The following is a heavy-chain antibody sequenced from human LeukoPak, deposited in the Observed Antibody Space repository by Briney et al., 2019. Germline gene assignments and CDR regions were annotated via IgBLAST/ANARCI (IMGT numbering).Heavy chain of an antibody. CDR3: ARGVVADDY. CDR2: ISAYNGNT. Sequence: WASVKVSCKASGYTFTGYYMHWVPRAPGQGLEWMGWISAYNGNTNYAQKLQGRVPMTTDTSTSTAYMELRSVRSDDMAVYYCARGVVADDYWGQGTLVTVSS. D-gene: IGHD6-19*01. V-gene: IGHV1-18*03. J-gene: IGHJ4*02. CDR1: GYTFTGYY.